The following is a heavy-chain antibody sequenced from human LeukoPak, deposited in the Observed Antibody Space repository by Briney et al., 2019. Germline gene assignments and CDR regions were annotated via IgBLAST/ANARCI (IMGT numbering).Heavy chain of an antibody. V-gene: IGHV4-39*01. Sequence: PSETLSLTCTVSGGSISSSSYYWGWIRQPPGKGLEWIGSIYYSGSTYYNPSLKSRVTISVDTSKNQFSPKLSSVTAADTVVYYCARHNPIVGAAGVSDYWGQGTLVTVSS. CDR1: GGSISSSSYY. CDR3: ARHNPIVGAAGVSDY. J-gene: IGHJ4*02. CDR2: IYYSGST. D-gene: IGHD1-26*01.